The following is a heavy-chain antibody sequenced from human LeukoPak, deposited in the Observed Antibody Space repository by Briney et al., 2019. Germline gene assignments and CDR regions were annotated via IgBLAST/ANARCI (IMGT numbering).Heavy chain of an antibody. D-gene: IGHD6-19*01. CDR1: GDSISSHF. J-gene: IGHJ6*03. CDR3: AREASSDPRLSSYFFDV. CDR2: IHHSGMT. Sequence: SETLSLTCSVSGDSISSHFWSWIRQPPGKGLEWIGYIHHSGMTNYNSALKSRATLSVDTSTNQFSLKLTSVTAADTALYFCAREASSDPRLSSYFFDVWGEGTAVTVSS. V-gene: IGHV4-59*11.